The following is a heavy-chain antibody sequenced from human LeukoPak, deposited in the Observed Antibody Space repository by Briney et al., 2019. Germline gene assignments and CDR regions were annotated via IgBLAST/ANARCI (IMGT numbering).Heavy chain of an antibody. Sequence: GGSLRLSCAASGFTFSSYAMSWVRQAPGKGLEWVSAISGSGGSTYYADSVKGRFTISRDNSKNTLYLQMNSLRAEDTAVYYCAKALYYYGSGSYSTIDYWGQGTLVTVSS. V-gene: IGHV3-23*01. D-gene: IGHD3-10*01. CDR2: ISGSGGST. J-gene: IGHJ4*02. CDR3: AKALYYYGSGSYSTIDY. CDR1: GFTFSSYA.